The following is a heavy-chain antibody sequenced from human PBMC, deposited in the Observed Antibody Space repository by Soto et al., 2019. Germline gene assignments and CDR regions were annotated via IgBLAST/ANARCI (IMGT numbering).Heavy chain of an antibody. CDR3: ARSTMRFLEWWVFDY. Sequence: SETLSLTCTVSGGFISSFYWSWIRQPPGKGLEWIGYIHYSGSTKYNPSLKSRVTMSVDTSKNQFSLKMSSVTAADTAVYYCARSTMRFLEWWVFDYWGQGTLVTVSS. CDR2: IHYSGST. D-gene: IGHD3-3*01. V-gene: IGHV4-59*01. CDR1: GGFISSFY. J-gene: IGHJ4*02.